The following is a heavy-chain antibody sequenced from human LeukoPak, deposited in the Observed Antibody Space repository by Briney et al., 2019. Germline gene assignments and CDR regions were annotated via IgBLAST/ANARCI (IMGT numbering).Heavy chain of an antibody. Sequence: GGSLRLSCAASGFIFSSYSMNWVRQAPGKGLEWVSSISSSSSYIYYADSVKGRFTISRDNAKNSLYLQMNSLRAEDTALYYCAKDRGYCSSTSCDQYFQHWGQGTLVTVSS. V-gene: IGHV3-21*04. CDR1: GFIFSSYS. CDR2: ISSSSSYI. J-gene: IGHJ1*01. CDR3: AKDRGYCSSTSCDQYFQH. D-gene: IGHD2-2*01.